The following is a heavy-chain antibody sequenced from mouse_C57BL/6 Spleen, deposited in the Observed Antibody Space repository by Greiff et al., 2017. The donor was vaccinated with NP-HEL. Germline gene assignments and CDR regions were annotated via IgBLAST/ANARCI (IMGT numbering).Heavy chain of an antibody. Sequence: DVKLVESGGGLVKPGGSLKLSCAASGFTFSDYGMHWVRQAPEKGLEWVADISSGSSTIYYADTVKGRFTISRDNAKNTLFLQMTSLRSEDTAMYYCARASYYGYYYAMDYWGQGTSVTVSS. CDR3: ARASYYGYYYAMDY. CDR2: ISSGSSTI. V-gene: IGHV5-17*01. J-gene: IGHJ4*01. D-gene: IGHD1-1*01. CDR1: GFTFSDYG.